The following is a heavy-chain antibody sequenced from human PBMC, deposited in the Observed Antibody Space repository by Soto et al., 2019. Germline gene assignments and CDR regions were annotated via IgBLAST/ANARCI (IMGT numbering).Heavy chain of an antibody. D-gene: IGHD2-2*01. CDR3: ARGPYVVVPAAIYWFDP. CDR1: GGSISSGGYS. CDR2: IYHSGST. J-gene: IGHJ5*02. Sequence: PSETLSLTCAVSGGSISSGGYSWSWIRQPPGKGLEWIGYIYHSGSTYYNPSLKSRVTISVDRSKNQFSLKLSSVTAADTAVYYCARGPYVVVPAAIYWFDPWGQGTLVTVS. V-gene: IGHV4-30-2*01.